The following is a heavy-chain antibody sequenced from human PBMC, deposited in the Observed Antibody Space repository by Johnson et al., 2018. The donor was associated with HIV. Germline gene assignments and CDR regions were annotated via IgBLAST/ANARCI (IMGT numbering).Heavy chain of an antibody. CDR3: AKARVRYSSDVDALDI. CDR1: GFTFDDYA. D-gene: IGHD6-19*01. Sequence: GQLVESGGGLVQPGRSLRLSCAPSGFTFDDYAMHWVRQAPGKGLEWVSGISWNSDNIAYADSVRGRFTIARDNAKNSLHLQMNSLRAEDTAFYYCAKARVRYSSDVDALDIWGQGTMVTVSS. CDR2: ISWNSDNI. J-gene: IGHJ3*02. V-gene: IGHV3-9*01.